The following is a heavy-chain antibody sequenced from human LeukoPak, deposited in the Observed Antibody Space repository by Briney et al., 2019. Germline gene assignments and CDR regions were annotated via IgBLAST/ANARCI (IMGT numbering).Heavy chain of an antibody. CDR2: IYHSGST. V-gene: IGHV4-30-2*01. J-gene: IGHJ4*02. CDR1: GGSISSGGYS. Sequence: SETLSLTCAVSGGSISSGGYSWSWIRQPPGKGLEWIGYIYHSGSTYYNPSLKSRVTISVDRSKNQFSLKLSSVTAADTAVYYCARGYYDSSGYYFDYWGQETLVTVSS. D-gene: IGHD3-22*01. CDR3: ARGYYDSSGYYFDY.